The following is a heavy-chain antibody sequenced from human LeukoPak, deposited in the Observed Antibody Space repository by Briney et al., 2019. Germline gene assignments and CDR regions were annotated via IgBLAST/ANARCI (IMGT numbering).Heavy chain of an antibody. Sequence: ASVKVSCKASGYTFITSYMHWVRQVSGQGLEWMGIINPSGGSTTYAQKFQGRVTMTRDTSTSTVYMDLSSLRSEDTAVYYCARAEADMCLDYWGQGTLVTVSS. D-gene: IGHD6-19*01. J-gene: IGHJ4*02. V-gene: IGHV1-46*01. CDR2: INPSGGST. CDR3: ARAEADMCLDY. CDR1: GYTFITSY.